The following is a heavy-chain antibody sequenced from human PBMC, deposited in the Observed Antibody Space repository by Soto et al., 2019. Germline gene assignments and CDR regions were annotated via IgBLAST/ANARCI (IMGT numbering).Heavy chain of an antibody. CDR2: IKQDGSEK. CDR1: GFTFSSYW. Sequence: GGSLRLSCAASGFTFSSYWMSWVRQAPWKGLEWVANIKQDGSEKYYVDSVKGRFTISRDNAKNSLYLQMNSLRAEDTAVYYCARGPYCSSTSCYGPWFDPWGQGTLVTVSS. D-gene: IGHD2-2*01. V-gene: IGHV3-7*01. J-gene: IGHJ5*02. CDR3: ARGPYCSSTSCYGPWFDP.